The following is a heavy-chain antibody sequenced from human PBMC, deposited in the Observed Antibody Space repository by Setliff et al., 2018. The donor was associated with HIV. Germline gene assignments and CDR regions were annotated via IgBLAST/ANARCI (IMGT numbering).Heavy chain of an antibody. CDR2: IFYTGST. CDR1: GGSISSSTYY. Sequence: SETLSLTCSVSGGSISSSTYYWGWIRQPPGKGLVWIGDIFYTGSTYYNPSLNSRVAISIDTSENRFSLRLNSVTAADTGVYYCARRGRDGVLIVFATGFDPWGQGTLVTVSS. V-gene: IGHV4-39*01. CDR3: ARRGRDGVLIVFATGFDP. D-gene: IGHD2-8*01. J-gene: IGHJ5*02.